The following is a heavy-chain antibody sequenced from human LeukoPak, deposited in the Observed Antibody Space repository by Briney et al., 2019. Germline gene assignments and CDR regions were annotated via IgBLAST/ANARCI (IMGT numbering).Heavy chain of an antibody. D-gene: IGHD1-26*01. V-gene: IGHV1-2*02. CDR2: INPNSGGT. J-gene: IGHJ4*02. CDR1: GYTFTGYY. Sequence: ASVKVSCKASGYTFTGYYMHWVRQAPGQGLEWMGWINPNSGGTNYAQKFQGRVTMTRDTSISTAYKELSRLRSDDTAVYYCAGRGDSGSYAGFDYWGQGTLVTVSS. CDR3: AGRGDSGSYAGFDY.